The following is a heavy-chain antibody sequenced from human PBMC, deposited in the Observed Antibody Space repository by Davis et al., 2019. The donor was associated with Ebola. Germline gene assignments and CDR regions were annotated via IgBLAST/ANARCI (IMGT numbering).Heavy chain of an antibody. J-gene: IGHJ4*02. D-gene: IGHD1-26*01. Sequence: GGSLRLSCAASGFTFSGSAMHWVRQASGKGLEWVGRIRSKANSYATAYAASVKGRFTISRDDSKNTAYLQMNSLKTEDTAVYHCTRSTIVGATTSDYWGQGTLVTVSS. CDR2: IRSKANSYAT. CDR1: GFTFSGSA. CDR3: TRSTIVGATTSDY. V-gene: IGHV3-73*01.